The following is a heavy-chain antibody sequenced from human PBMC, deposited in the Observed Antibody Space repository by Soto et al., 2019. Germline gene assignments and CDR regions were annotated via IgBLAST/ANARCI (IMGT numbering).Heavy chain of an antibody. CDR1: GGSISSYY. Sequence: QVQLQESGPGLVKPSETLSLTCAVSGGSISSYYWSWIRQPPGKGLEWIGYFYYSGSTNYNPSLKSGVTISVDTTKNRFSLKLSSVTAADTAVYYCARGALTNYFDYWGQATLVTVSS. J-gene: IGHJ4*02. CDR2: FYYSGST. V-gene: IGHV4-59*01. CDR3: ARGALTNYFDY.